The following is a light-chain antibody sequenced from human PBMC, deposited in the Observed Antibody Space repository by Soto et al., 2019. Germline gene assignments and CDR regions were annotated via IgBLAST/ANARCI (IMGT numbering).Light chain of an antibody. J-gene: IGLJ1*01. V-gene: IGLV2-14*01. CDR2: DVT. CDR1: SSDVGGYNY. CDR3: TSYTSSSTYV. Sequence: QSALTQPPSVSGSPGQSITISCTGISSDVGGYNYVSWYQQHPGKAPKLMIYDVTNRPSGVSNRFSGSKSANTASLTISGLQAEDEADYYCTSYTSSSTYVFGTGTKVTVL.